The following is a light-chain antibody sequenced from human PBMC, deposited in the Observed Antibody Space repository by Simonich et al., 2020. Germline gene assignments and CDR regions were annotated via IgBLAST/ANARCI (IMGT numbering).Light chain of an antibody. CDR3: QQYYSTPRT. Sequence: DIVMTQSPDSLAVSLGARATINCKSSQSVLYSPNNKNYLAWYQQKPGQPPKLLISWASTRESGVPDRFSGSGSGTDFTLTISSLQAEDVAVYYCQQYYSTPRTFGQGTKVEIK. V-gene: IGKV4-1*01. CDR1: QSVLYSPNNKNY. J-gene: IGKJ1*01. CDR2: WAS.